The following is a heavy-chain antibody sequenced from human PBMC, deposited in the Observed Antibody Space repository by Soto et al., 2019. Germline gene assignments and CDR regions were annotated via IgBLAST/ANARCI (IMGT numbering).Heavy chain of an antibody. D-gene: IGHD3-3*02. Sequence: KPSETLSLTCSVFGASVNSYYCCWIRQSPEPGKEWIGLIFNYGTIHYNPTPTSRVTMSVYSSTNQVSLNMNFVTAADTSIYYCGRDLLATASARWYFYYGLDVWGQGTAVTVSS. CDR2: IFNYGTI. J-gene: IGHJ6*02. V-gene: IGHV4-59*02. CDR1: GASVNSYY. CDR3: GRDLLATASARWYFYYGLDV.